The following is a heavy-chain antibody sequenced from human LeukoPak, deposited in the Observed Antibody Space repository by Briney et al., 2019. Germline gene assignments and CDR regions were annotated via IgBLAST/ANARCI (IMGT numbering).Heavy chain of an antibody. Sequence: SETLSLICTVSGGSISGYQWSWIRQPPGKGLEWIGNISYSGSTNYNPSLKSRVTISVDTSKNQFSLKLTSVTAADTAVYYCARHGPQWLAAFDYWGQGTLVTVSA. V-gene: IGHV4-59*01. CDR2: ISYSGST. J-gene: IGHJ4*02. CDR3: ARHGPQWLAAFDY. D-gene: IGHD6-19*01. CDR1: GGSISGYQ.